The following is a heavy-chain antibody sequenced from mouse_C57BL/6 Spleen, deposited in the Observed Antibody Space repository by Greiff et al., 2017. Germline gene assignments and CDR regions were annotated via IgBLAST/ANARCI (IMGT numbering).Heavy chain of an antibody. CDR3: ARQTFAWFAY. J-gene: IGHJ3*01. CDR1: GYTFTDYN. V-gene: IGHV1-22*01. CDR2: INPNNGGT. Sequence: EVKLVESGPELVKPGASVKMSCKASGYTFTDYNMHWVKQSHGKSLEWIGYINPNNGGTSYNQKFKGKATLTVNKSSSTAYMELRSLTSEESAVDYCARQTFAWFAYWGQGTLGTVSA.